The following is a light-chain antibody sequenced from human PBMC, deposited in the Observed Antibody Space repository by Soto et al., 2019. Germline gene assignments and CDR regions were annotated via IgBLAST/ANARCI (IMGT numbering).Light chain of an antibody. CDR1: QSILYNSNNKNY. J-gene: IGKJ1*01. CDR2: WAS. CDR3: QQYYTSWWS. V-gene: IGKV4-1*01. Sequence: DIVMTQSPDSLAVSLGERATINCKSSQSILYNSNNKNYVAWYQQKPGQPPKLLINWASTRESGVPDRFSGSGSGTDFTLTISSLQAEDLAVYYCQQYYTSWWSFGQGTKVEIK.